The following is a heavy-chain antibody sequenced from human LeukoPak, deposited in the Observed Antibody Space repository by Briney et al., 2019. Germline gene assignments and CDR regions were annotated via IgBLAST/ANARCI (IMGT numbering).Heavy chain of an antibody. J-gene: IGHJ4*02. D-gene: IGHD6-13*01. CDR1: GFTSSSYA. Sequence: GGSLRLSCAASGFTSSSYAMNWVRQAPGKGLEWVSSIRVSGSSTYYADSVKGRFTISRDNSKNTLYLQMNSLRAEDTAVYYCAKDAGYSSSWSLGYWGQGTLVTVSS. CDR3: AKDAGYSSSWSLGY. CDR2: IRVSGSST. V-gene: IGHV3-23*01.